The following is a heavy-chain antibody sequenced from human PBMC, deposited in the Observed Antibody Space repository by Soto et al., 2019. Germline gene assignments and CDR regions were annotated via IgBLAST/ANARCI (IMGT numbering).Heavy chain of an antibody. V-gene: IGHV3-30-3*01. J-gene: IGHJ4*02. Sequence: QVQLVESGGGVVQPGRSLRLSCAASGFTFSSYAMHWVRQAPGKGLEWVAVISYDGSNKYYADSVKGRFTISRDNPKNTLYLQMNSLRAEDTAVYYCARDGDSVVGATREEDYWGQGTLVTVSS. CDR2: ISYDGSNK. CDR1: GFTFSSYA. D-gene: IGHD1-26*01. CDR3: ARDGDSVVGATREEDY.